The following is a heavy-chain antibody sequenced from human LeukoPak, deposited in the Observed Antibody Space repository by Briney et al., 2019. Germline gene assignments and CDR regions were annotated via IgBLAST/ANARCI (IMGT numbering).Heavy chain of an antibody. Sequence: GGSLRLSCAASGFTFSSYAMHWVRQAPGKGLEYVSAISSNGGSTYYANSVKGRFTISRDNSKNTLYLQMGSLRAEDMAVYYCARGVHCSGGSCGECFDYWGQGTLVTVSS. V-gene: IGHV3-64*01. CDR3: ARGVHCSGGSCGECFDY. J-gene: IGHJ4*02. CDR1: GFTFSSYA. CDR2: ISSNGGST. D-gene: IGHD2-15*01.